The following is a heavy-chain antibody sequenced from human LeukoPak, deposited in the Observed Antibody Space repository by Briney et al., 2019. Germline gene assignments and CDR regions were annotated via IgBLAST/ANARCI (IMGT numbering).Heavy chain of an antibody. V-gene: IGHV3-7*03. CDR2: IEGDGSEK. CDR1: GFTFSSFW. Sequence: GVSLRLSCAASGFTFSSFWINWVRHTPGKGLEWVANIEGDGSEKNYMDSVKGRFTISRDNAKKSLHLQMNSLRAEDTGVYYCAGGSGWLIDYGGQGTLVTVSS. J-gene: IGHJ4*02. D-gene: IGHD6-19*01. CDR3: AGGSGWLIDY.